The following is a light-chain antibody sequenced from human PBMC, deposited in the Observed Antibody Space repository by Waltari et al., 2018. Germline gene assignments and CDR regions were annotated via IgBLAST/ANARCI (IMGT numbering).Light chain of an antibody. CDR1: SSDVGGYNY. CDR3: SSFTDTSTWV. J-gene: IGLJ2*01. CDR2: EVS. V-gene: IGLV2-14*01. Sequence: QSALTQPASVSGSPGQSITISCTGTSSDVGGYNYVSWYQLHPGKVPNPINYEVSKRPQGVLNRLSVSKSGNTASLTISGLQAEDEADDYCSSFTDTSTWVLGGGTKVTVL.